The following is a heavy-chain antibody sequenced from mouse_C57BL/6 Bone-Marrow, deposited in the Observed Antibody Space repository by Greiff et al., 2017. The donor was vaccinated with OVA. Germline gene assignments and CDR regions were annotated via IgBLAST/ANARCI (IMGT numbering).Heavy chain of an antibody. Sequence: VQLQESGAELVKPGASVKLSCKASGYTFTSYWMHWVKQRPGQGLEWIGMIHTNSGSTNYNEKFKSKATLTVDKSSSTAYMQLSSLTSEDSAVYYCARECYYYFYYWGQGTTLSVSS. CDR2: IHTNSGST. CDR3: ARECYYYFYY. D-gene: IGHD2-12*01. V-gene: IGHV1-64*01. CDR1: GYTFTSYW. J-gene: IGHJ2*01.